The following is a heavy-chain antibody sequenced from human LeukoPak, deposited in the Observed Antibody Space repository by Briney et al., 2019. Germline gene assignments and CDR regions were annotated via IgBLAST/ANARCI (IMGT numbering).Heavy chain of an antibody. V-gene: IGHV4-4*07. CDR3: ARVGDYALKD. CDR2: FYNSGST. J-gene: IGHJ4*02. Sequence: SETLSLTCSVSGASISNYYWTWIRQPAGKGLEFIGLFYNSGSTNCNPSLKSLVTMSVDTSKNQYSLKMSSVTAADTAVYYCARVGDYALKDWGQGTLVTVSS. D-gene: IGHD3-16*01. CDR1: GASISNYY.